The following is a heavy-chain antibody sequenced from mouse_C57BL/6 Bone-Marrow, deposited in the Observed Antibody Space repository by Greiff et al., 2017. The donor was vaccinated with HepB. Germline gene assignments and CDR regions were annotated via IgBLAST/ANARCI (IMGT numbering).Heavy chain of an antibody. CDR3: ARESLLYYFDY. CDR2: ISDGGSYT. Sequence: VQRVESGGGLVKPGGSLKLSCAASGFTFSSYAMSWVRQTPEKRLEWVATISDGGSYTYYPDNVKGRFTISRDNAKNNLYLQMSHLKSEDTAMYYCARESLLYYFDYWGQGTTLTVSS. V-gene: IGHV5-4*01. J-gene: IGHJ2*01. CDR1: GFTFSSYA.